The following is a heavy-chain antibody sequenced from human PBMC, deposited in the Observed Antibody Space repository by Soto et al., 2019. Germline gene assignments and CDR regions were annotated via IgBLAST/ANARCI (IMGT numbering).Heavy chain of an antibody. Sequence: QVQLQESGPGLVKPSQTLSLTCTVSGGSISSGDYYWSWIRQPPGKGLEWSGYIYYTGNAYYNPSLKSRVTMSVDTSKNQFTLRLSSVTAADTAMYYCARSRGYNYGYFDYWGQGTLVTVSS. CDR2: IYYTGNA. CDR3: ARSRGYNYGYFDY. V-gene: IGHV4-30-4*01. J-gene: IGHJ4*02. D-gene: IGHD5-18*01. CDR1: GGSISSGDYY.